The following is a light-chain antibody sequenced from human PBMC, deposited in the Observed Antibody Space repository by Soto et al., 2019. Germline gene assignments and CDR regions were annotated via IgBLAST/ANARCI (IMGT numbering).Light chain of an antibody. Sequence: DIQMTQSPSTLSASVGDRVTITCRASQSINNWLAWYQQKPGKAPKLLIYKASSLESGVPSRFSGSGSGTEFTLTISSLQPDDLATYYCQQYNSYLYTFGQGTKLEIK. CDR1: QSINNW. J-gene: IGKJ2*01. CDR3: QQYNSYLYT. V-gene: IGKV1-5*03. CDR2: KAS.